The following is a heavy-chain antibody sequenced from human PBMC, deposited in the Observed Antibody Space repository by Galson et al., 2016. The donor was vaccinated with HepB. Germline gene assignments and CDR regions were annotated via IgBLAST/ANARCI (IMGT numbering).Heavy chain of an antibody. J-gene: IGHJ4*02. Sequence: SETLSLTCSVSGGSISSSGDYWGWLRRPPGKGLEWIGSIYYSGKAYYNPSLQSRVITSMDTSKNQFSLKLSSLTATDTAVYYCARHSETAGSRSYYDSSGFYPEVFDKWGQGTLVTVSS. V-gene: IGHV4-39*01. CDR2: IYYSGKA. CDR1: GGSISSSGDY. CDR3: ARHSETAGSRSYYDSSGFYPEVFDK. D-gene: IGHD3-22*01.